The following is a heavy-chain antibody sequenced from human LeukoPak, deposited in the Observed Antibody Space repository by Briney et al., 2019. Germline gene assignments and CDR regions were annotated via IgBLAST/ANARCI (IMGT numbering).Heavy chain of an antibody. CDR1: GGSISSSSYY. J-gene: IGHJ4*02. CDR3: ARLYYDSSGYYQICYFDY. Sequence: SQTPSLTCTLSGGSISSSSYYWGWIRQPPGKGLEWIGSIYYSGSTYYHPSLKSRVTISVHTSKNQFSLNLSSVTAADTAVYYCARLYYDSSGYYQICYFDYWGQGTLVTVSS. D-gene: IGHD3-22*01. V-gene: IGHV4-39*01. CDR2: IYYSGST.